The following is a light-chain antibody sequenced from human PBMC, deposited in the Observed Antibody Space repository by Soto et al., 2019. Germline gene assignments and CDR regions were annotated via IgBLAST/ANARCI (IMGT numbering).Light chain of an antibody. J-gene: IGKJ4*01. CDR3: QQYGSSPLT. CDR2: GVS. Sequence: EIVLTQSPGTLSLSAGERATLSCRVSQTISSSYLAWYQQKPGQAPRLLMYGVSSRATGIPDRFSGSGTGTEFTLTISRLEPEDFAVYYCQQYGSSPLTFGGGTKVDIK. CDR1: QTISSSY. V-gene: IGKV3-20*01.